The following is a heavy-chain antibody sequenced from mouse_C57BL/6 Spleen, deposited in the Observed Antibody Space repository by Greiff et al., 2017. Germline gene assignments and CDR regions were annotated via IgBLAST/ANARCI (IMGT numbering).Heavy chain of an antibody. J-gene: IGHJ3*01. D-gene: IGHD2-10*02. V-gene: IGHV1-7*01. Sequence: VQLQQSGAELAKPGASVTLSCTASGYTFTSYCMHWVKQRPGQGLEWIGCIIPSGGYTKYNQKFNDKAPLTPDKSSSTAYMQLSSLTSEDSAVYYCARGARYGNDDGFDYWGQGTLVTVSA. CDR2: IIPSGGYT. CDR3: ARGARYGNDDGFDY. CDR1: GYTFTSYC.